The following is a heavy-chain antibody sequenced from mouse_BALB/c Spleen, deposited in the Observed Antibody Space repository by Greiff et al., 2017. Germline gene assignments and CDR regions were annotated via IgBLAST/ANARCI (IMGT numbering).Heavy chain of an antibody. CDR3: ARSSYYGNSAWFAY. V-gene: IGHV14-3*02. CDR2: IDPANGNT. Sequence: EVQRVESGAELVKPGASVKLSCTASGFNIKDTYMHWVKQRPEQGLEWIGRIDPANGNTKYDPKFQGKATITADTSSNTAYLQLSSLTSEDTAVYYCARSSYYGNSAWFAYWGQGTLVTVSA. CDR1: GFNIKDTY. D-gene: IGHD2-10*01. J-gene: IGHJ3*01.